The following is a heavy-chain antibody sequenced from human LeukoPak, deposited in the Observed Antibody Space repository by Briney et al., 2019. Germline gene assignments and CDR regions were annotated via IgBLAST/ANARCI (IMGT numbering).Heavy chain of an antibody. J-gene: IGHJ4*02. CDR2: INQDGSET. V-gene: IGHV3-7*04. CDR3: AGGGHFAS. CDR1: GFTFRSYW. D-gene: IGHD2-15*01. Sequence: GGSLRLSCAGSGFTFRSYWMTWVRQAPGKGLQWVASINQDGSETYYVDSLKGRFTVSRDNAQSSLYHLQMNSLRAEDTAVYFCAGGGHFASWGQGTLVTVSS.